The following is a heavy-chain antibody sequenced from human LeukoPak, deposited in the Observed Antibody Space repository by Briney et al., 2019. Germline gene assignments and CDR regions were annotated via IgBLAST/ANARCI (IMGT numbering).Heavy chain of an antibody. CDR2: ISGSGGST. V-gene: IGHV3-23*01. D-gene: IGHD3-22*01. CDR1: GFTFSSYA. CDR3: AKGSFYYYDSSGYYPSYHFDY. Sequence: PGGSLRLSCAASGFTFSSYAMSWVRQAPGKGLEWVSAISGSGGSTYYADSVKGRFTISRDNSKNTLYLQMNSLRAEDTAVYYCAKGSFYYYDSSGYYPSYHFDYWGQGTLVTVSS. J-gene: IGHJ4*02.